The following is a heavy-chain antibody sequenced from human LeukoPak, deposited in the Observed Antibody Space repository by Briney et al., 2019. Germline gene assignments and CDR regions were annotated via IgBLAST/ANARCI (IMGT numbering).Heavy chain of an antibody. J-gene: IGHJ4*02. CDR1: GGSISSYY. CDR2: IYTSGST. CDR3: ARDGELWFGELHFDY. V-gene: IGHV4-4*07. Sequence: PSETLFLTCTVSGGSISSYYWSWIRQPAGKGLEWIGRIYTSGSTNYNPSLKSRVTMSVDTSKNQFSLKLSSVTAADTAVYYCARDGELWFGELHFDYWGQGTLVTVSS. D-gene: IGHD3-10*01.